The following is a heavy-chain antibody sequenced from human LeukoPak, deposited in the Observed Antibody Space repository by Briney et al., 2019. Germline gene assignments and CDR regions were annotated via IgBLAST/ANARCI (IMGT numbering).Heavy chain of an antibody. CDR2: INPNSGGT. V-gene: IGHV1-2*02. CDR3: ARSTDYYDSSGYYYVPTTYYGMDV. J-gene: IGHJ6*02. Sequence: ASVTVSCKASGYTFTGYYMHWVRQAPGQGLEWMGWINPNSGGTNYAQKFQGRVTMTRDTSISTAYMELSRLRSDDTAVYYCARSTDYYDSSGYYYVPTTYYGMDVWGQGTTVTVSS. CDR1: GYTFTGYY. D-gene: IGHD3-22*01.